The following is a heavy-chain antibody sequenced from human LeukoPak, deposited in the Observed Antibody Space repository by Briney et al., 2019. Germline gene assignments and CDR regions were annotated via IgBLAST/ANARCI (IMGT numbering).Heavy chain of an antibody. Sequence: GASVKVSCKASGYTFTNYDINWVRQAPGQGLEWMGIISLSGGSTTYAQKFQGRVTMTRDTSTSTVYMELSSLRSEDTAVYYCAVPPGYGGYWGQGTLVTVSS. V-gene: IGHV1-46*01. CDR2: ISLSGGST. J-gene: IGHJ4*02. CDR1: GYTFTNYD. D-gene: IGHD1-26*01. CDR3: AVPPGYGGY.